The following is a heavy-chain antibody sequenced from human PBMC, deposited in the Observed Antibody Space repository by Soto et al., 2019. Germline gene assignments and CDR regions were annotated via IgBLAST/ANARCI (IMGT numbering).Heavy chain of an antibody. CDR3: ARAWIQLWLDAFDI. CDR1: GYTFTSYG. CDR2: ISAYNGNT. J-gene: IGHJ3*02. D-gene: IGHD5-18*01. V-gene: IGHV1-18*04. Sequence: ASLKVSCKASGYTFTSYGISWVRQAPGQGLEWMGWISAYNGNTNYAQKLQGRVTMTTDTSTSTAYMELRSLGSDDTAVYYCARAWIQLWLDAFDIWGQGTMVTVSS.